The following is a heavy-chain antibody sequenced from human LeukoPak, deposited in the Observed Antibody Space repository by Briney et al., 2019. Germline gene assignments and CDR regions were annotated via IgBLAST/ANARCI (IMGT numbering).Heavy chain of an antibody. CDR2: IIPIFGTA. J-gene: IGHJ6*03. CDR3: ARARGYPDNYYYYCMDV. V-gene: IGHV1-69*05. CDR1: GGTFSSYA. D-gene: IGHD5-12*01. Sequence: EASVKVSCKASGGTFSSYAISWVRQAPGQGLEWMGGIIPIFGTANYAQKFQGRVTITTDESTSTAYMELSSLRSEDTAVYYCARARGYPDNYYYYCMDVWGKGTTVTVSS.